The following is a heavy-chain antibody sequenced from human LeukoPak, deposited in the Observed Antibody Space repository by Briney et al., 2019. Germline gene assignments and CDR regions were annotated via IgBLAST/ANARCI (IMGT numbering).Heavy chain of an antibody. D-gene: IGHD1/OR15-1a*01. CDR1: GGSINTYF. CDR2: VYYNGIT. Sequence: PSETLSLTCTASGGSINTYFWSWIRQPPGKGLEWIGYVYYNGITNYNPSLKSRVSISLDTSKNQFSLRLNSVTAAETAVYYCASQLGGTTFHWGQGTLVTVSS. V-gene: IGHV4-59*01. CDR3: ASQLGGTTFH. J-gene: IGHJ4*02.